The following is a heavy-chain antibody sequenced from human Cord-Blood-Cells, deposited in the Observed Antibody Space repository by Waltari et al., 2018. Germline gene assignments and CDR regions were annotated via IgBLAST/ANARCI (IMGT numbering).Heavy chain of an antibody. V-gene: IGHV3-73*01. CDR3: TRHVFVSGDDAFDI. Sequence: MHWVRQASGKGLEWVGRIRSKANSYATAYAASVKGRFTISRDDSKNTAYLQMNSLKTEDTAVYYCTRHVFVSGDDAFDIWGQGTMVTVSS. CDR2: IRSKANSYAT. J-gene: IGHJ3*02. D-gene: IGHD7-27*01.